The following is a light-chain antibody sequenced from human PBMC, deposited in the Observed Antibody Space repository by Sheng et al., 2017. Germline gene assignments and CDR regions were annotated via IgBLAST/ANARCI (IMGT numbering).Light chain of an antibody. Sequence: QSALTQPPSASGSPGQSVAISCTGTSSDVGGHDHVSWFQQRPGKAPKLIIYEVSKRPSGVPDRFSGSRSGNTASLTVSGLQAEDEADYYFCAYAGSSKWVFGGGTKLTAL. V-gene: IGLV2-8*01. CDR1: SSDVGGHDH. J-gene: IGLJ3*02. CDR2: EVS. CDR3: CAYAGSSKWV.